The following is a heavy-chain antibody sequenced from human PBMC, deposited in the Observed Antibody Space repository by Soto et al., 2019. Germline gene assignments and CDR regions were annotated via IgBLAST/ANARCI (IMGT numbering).Heavy chain of an antibody. CDR2: IKQDGSEK. J-gene: IGHJ5*01. CDR3: ARDPRGHYSFDS. V-gene: IGHV3-7*03. CDR1: GFTFGSYW. Sequence: VQLVESGGGLVPPGGSLRLSCAASGFTFGSYWMTWVRQAPGKGLEWVANIKQDGSEKYYVDSVKGRFIISRDNAKNSLFLQMSSLRVDDTAMYYCARDPRGHYSFDSWGQGTLVTVSS. D-gene: IGHD2-21*01.